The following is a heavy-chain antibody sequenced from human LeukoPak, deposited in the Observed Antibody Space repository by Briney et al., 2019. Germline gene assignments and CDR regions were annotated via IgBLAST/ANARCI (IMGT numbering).Heavy chain of an antibody. V-gene: IGHV3-7*01. Sequence: GGSLRLSCAASGFTFSNYWMSWVRQAPGKGLEWVANIKQDGSDKYYVDSVKGRFTISRDNAKNSLYLQMNSLRAEDTAVYYCAREWGYGSAFDYWGQGTPVTVSS. CDR1: GFTFSNYW. J-gene: IGHJ4*02. CDR2: IKQDGSDK. D-gene: IGHD5-12*01. CDR3: AREWGYGSAFDY.